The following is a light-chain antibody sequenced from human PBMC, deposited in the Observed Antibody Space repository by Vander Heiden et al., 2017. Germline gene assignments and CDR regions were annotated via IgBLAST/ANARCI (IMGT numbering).Light chain of an antibody. CDR2: GAS. CDR1: QSLSGR. J-gene: IGKJ1*01. Sequence: EIVMTQSPATLSVSPGERATVSCRASQSLSGRLAWYQQTSGQAPRLLIHGASTRAAGIPARFSGSGSGTEFSLTISGLQSEDFAVYFCQQYDKWPLTFGQGTRVEIK. V-gene: IGKV3-15*01. CDR3: QQYDKWPLT.